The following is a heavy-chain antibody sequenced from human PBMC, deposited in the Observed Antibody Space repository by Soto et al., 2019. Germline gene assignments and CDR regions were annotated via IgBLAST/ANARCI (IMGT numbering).Heavy chain of an antibody. V-gene: IGHV3-11*01. Sequence: QVQLVESGGGLVKPGGSLRLSCAASGFTFSDYYMSWIRQAPGKGLEWVSYISSSGSTIYYADSVKGRFTISRDNAKNSLYLKMNSLRAEDTAVYYCARVGIDYDFWSGPDTYYYYGMDVWGQGTTVTVSS. D-gene: IGHD3-3*01. J-gene: IGHJ6*02. CDR2: ISSSGSTI. CDR1: GFTFSDYY. CDR3: ARVGIDYDFWSGPDTYYYYGMDV.